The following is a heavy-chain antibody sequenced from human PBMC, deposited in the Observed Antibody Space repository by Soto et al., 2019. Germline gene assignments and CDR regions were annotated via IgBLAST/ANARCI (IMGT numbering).Heavy chain of an antibody. D-gene: IGHD3-3*01. CDR2: RNPNSGNT. CDR1: GYTFTSYD. V-gene: IGHV1-8*01. CDR3: ARGTKYDTRSGYWY. J-gene: IGHJ4*02. Sequence: GASVKVSCKAAGYTFTSYDINWVRQATGQGLEWRGWRNPNSGNTGYGQKFQGRLTINRNSSISRAYIELSSLRSEDTAVYYCARGTKYDTRSGYWYWGKGTLVTVSS.